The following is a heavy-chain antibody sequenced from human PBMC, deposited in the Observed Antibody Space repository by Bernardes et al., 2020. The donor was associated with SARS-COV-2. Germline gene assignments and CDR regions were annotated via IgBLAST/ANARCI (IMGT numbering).Heavy chain of an antibody. Sequence: AGSLSLSCAASGFTFSNYYMSWIRQAPGQGLEWVSYISGGGTDTKYVDSVKGRFTISRDNDKSSLYLQMNSLRAEDTAVYYCAREDRGKAAGGNWGQGTLGTVST. CDR1: GFTFSNYY. J-gene: IGHJ4*02. V-gene: IGHV3-11*06. CDR2: ISGGGTDT. D-gene: IGHD6-25*01. CDR3: AREDRGKAAGGN.